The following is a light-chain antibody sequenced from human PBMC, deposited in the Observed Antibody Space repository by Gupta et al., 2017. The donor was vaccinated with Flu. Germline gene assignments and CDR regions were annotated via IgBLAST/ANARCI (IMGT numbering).Light chain of an antibody. V-gene: IGKV1-39*01. CDR3: QQSYVYPRS. CDR1: QNIDTD. J-gene: IGKJ1*01. CDR2: AAS. Sequence: PSSLSASPGDKVTITVLASQNIDTDLNWYRQKRGKAPELLLYAASTLKSGIPSRFSGSGSGTDFTLTISKLQPEDFATYFCQQSYVYPRSFGQGTAVEIK.